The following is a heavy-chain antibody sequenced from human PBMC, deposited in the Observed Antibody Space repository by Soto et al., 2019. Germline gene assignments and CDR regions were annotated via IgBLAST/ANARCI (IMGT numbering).Heavy chain of an antibody. J-gene: IGHJ4*02. CDR2: INHSGST. Sequence: QVQLQQWGAGLLKPSETLSLTCAVYGGSFSGYYWSWIRQPPGKGLEWIGEINHSGSTNYNPSLKSRVTISVDTSKNQFSLKLSSVTAAETAVYYCARGCGRIFDYWGQGALVTVSS. CDR1: GGSFSGYY. V-gene: IGHV4-34*01. CDR3: ARGCGRIFDY.